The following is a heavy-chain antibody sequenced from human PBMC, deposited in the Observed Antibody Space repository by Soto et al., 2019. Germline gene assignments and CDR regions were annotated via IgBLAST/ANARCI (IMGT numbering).Heavy chain of an antibody. CDR3: ARLVSYSYGHGAFDI. D-gene: IGHD5-18*01. Sequence: PGESLKISCKGSGYSFTSYWISWVRQMPGKGLEWMGRIDPSDSYTNYSPSFQGHVTISADKSISTAYLQWSSLKASDTAMYYCARLVSYSYGHGAFDIWGQGTMVTVSS. V-gene: IGHV5-10-1*01. CDR1: GYSFTSYW. J-gene: IGHJ3*02. CDR2: IDPSDSYT.